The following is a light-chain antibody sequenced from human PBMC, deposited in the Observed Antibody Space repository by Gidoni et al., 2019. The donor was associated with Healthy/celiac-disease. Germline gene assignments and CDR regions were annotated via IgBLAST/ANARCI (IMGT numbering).Light chain of an antibody. J-gene: IGKJ5*01. Sequence: IQITQSPSTLSASVVDRVTITRRASQGIRSHLHWYQQKPGKAPTRLIYAASSLQSGVPSRFSGSGSGTDFTLTISSLQPADFATYYCQQSYSTPITFGQGTRLEIK. CDR2: AAS. CDR1: QGIRSH. V-gene: IGKV1-39*01. CDR3: QQSYSTPIT.